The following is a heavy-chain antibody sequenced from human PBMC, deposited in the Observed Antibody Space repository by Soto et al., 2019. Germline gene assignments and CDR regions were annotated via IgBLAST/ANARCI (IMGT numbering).Heavy chain of an antibody. CDR1: GFSFSSYA. D-gene: IGHD2-2*01. Sequence: GGSLRLSCAASGFSFSSYAMSWVRQAPGKGLEWVSAISGSGGSTYYADSVKGRFTISRDNSKNTLYLQVNSLRAEDTAVYYCAEDRKYCSSSLCPYYFDYWGQGTLVTVSS. V-gene: IGHV3-23*01. CDR3: AEDRKYCSSSLCPYYFDY. J-gene: IGHJ4*02. CDR2: ISGSGGST.